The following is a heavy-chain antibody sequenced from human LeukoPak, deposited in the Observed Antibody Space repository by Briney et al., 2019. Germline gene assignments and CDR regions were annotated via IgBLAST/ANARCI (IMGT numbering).Heavy chain of an antibody. V-gene: IGHV4-59*08. CDR3: ARVNGYYGSGSYYNGTDY. D-gene: IGHD3-10*01. J-gene: IGHJ4*02. CDR2: IYYSGST. Sequence: PSETLSLTCTVSGGSISSYYWNWIRQPPGKGLEWIGYIYYSGSTNYNPSLKSRVTISVDTSKNQFSLKLSSVTAADTAVYYCARVNGYYGSGSYYNGTDYWGQGTLVTVSS. CDR1: GGSISSYY.